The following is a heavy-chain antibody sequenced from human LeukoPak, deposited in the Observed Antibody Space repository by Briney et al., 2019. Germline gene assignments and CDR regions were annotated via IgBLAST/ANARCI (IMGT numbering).Heavy chain of an antibody. J-gene: IGHJ4*02. CDR2: ISGSGDRT. V-gene: IGHV3-23*01. D-gene: IGHD3-3*01. CDR3: AKSYYDFWSGYYQTFDY. Sequence: GGSLRLSCAASGFTFSSYGMSWVRQAPGKGLEWVSAISGSGDRTYYADSVKGRFTISRDNAKNSLYLQMNSLRAEDTAVYYCAKSYYDFWSGYYQTFDYWGQGTLVTVSS. CDR1: GFTFSSYG.